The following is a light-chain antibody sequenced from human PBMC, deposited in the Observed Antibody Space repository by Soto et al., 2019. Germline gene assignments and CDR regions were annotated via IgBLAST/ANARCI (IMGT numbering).Light chain of an antibody. CDR1: QSVSSSY. Sequence: EIVLTQSPGTLSLSPGERATLSCRASQSVSSSYLARYQHKPGQAPRLLIYGASSRATGIPDRFSGSGSGTDPTLNISRHEREDSTVYYCQQYGSSPHTFGRGTKLEIK. V-gene: IGKV3-20*01. J-gene: IGKJ2*01. CDR2: GAS. CDR3: QQYGSSPHT.